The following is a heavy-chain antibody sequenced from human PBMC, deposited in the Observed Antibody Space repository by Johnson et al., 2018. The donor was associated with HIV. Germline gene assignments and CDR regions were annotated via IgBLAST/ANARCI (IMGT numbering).Heavy chain of an antibody. V-gene: IGHV3-30-3*01. D-gene: IGHD6-13*01. CDR2: ISCDGSNK. CDR3: EEGIAAAGEDAFDI. Sequence: QVQLVESGGGVVQPGGSLRLSCAASGFTFSSYTMRWVRQAPGKGLEWVAVISCDGSNKYYADSVKGRFTISRDNSKNTLYLQMNSRRAEDTALYYCEEGIAAAGEDAFDIWGQGTMVTVSS. J-gene: IGHJ3*02. CDR1: GFTFSSYT.